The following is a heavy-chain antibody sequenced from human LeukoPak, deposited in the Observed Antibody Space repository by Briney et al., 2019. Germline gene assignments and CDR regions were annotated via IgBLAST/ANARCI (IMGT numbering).Heavy chain of an antibody. CDR3: ARAFADFWSGLVDY. CDR2: INPNSGGT. V-gene: IGHV1-2*06. J-gene: IGHJ4*02. D-gene: IGHD3-3*01. Sequence: ASVKVSCKASGCTFTGYYMHWVRQAPGQGLEWMGRINPNSGGTNYAQKLQGRVTMTRDTSISTAYMELSRLRSDDTAVYYCARAFADFWSGLVDYWGQGTLVTVSS. CDR1: GCTFTGYY.